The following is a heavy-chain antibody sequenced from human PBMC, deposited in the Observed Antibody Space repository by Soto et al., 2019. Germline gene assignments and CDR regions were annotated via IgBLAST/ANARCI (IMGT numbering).Heavy chain of an antibody. Sequence: QVQLVQSGAEVKKPGASVKVSCKGSGYTFTNNDINWVRQATGQGLEWMGWMNANTGNTGYAQKFQGRVTMTRDTSISTAYMELSSLRSEDTAVYYCTRGRHSSSWYFDYWGQGTLVTVSS. CDR3: TRGRHSSSWYFDY. CDR2: MNANTGNT. D-gene: IGHD6-13*01. V-gene: IGHV1-8*01. CDR1: GYTFTNND. J-gene: IGHJ4*02.